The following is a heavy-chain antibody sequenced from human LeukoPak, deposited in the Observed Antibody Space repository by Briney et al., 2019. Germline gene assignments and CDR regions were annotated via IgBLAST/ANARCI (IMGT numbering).Heavy chain of an antibody. V-gene: IGHV4-39*07. CDR2: IYYSGST. Sequence: SSETLSLTCTVSGGSISSSSYYWGWIRQPPGKGLEWIGSIYYSGSTYYNPSLKSRVTISVDTSKNQFSLELSSVTAADTAVYYCARVGSGTQLWLADYWGQGTLVTVSS. D-gene: IGHD5-18*01. CDR3: ARVGSGTQLWLADY. J-gene: IGHJ4*02. CDR1: GGSISSSSYY.